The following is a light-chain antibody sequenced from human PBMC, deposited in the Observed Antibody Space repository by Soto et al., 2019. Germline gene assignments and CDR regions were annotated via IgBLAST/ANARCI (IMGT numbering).Light chain of an antibody. CDR3: QQRHSWPRT. J-gene: IGKJ1*01. CDR2: GAS. V-gene: IGKV3D-20*02. CDR1: QSVSSSY. Sequence: EIVLTQSPGTLSLSPGERATLSCRASQSVSSSYLAWYQQKPGQAPRLLIYGASSRATGIPDRFSGSGSGTDFTLTISGLEPADFAVYYCQQRHSWPRTFGQGTKVEIK.